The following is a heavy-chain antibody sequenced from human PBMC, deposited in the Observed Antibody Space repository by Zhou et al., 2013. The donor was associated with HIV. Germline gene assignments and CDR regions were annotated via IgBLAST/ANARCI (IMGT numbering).Heavy chain of an antibody. CDR3: GRDWGSYDAFDI. CDR2: INPNSGGT. D-gene: IGHD3-16*01. V-gene: IGHV1-2*02. Sequence: QVQLMQSGGEVKRPGASVKVSCKASGFTFTGYYIHWLRQAPGQGFEWMGWINPNSGGTNYAQKFQDRVTMTGDTSAGTVYLDLSGLRSDDTAVYYCGRDWGSYDAFDIWGQGTLVTVSS. J-gene: IGHJ3*02. CDR1: GFTFTGYY.